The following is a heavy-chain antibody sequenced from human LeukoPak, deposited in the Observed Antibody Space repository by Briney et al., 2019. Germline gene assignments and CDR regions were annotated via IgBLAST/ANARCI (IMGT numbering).Heavy chain of an antibody. J-gene: IGHJ4*02. CDR1: GFTVSNNY. CDR2: IYSGGTT. D-gene: IGHD6-25*01. CDR3: ARDPSAVAANTYG. Sequence: GGSLRPSCAASGFTVSNNYMNWVRQAPGKGLEWVSLIYSGGTTYYADSVKGRFTISRDHSKNTLYLQMNSLRAEDTAVYYCARDPSAVAANTYGWGQGTLVTVSS. V-gene: IGHV3-66*01.